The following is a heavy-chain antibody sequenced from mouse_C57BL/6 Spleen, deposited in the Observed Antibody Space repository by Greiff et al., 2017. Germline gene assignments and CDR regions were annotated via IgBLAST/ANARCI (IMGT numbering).Heavy chain of an antibody. CDR2: IYPVSGSP. J-gene: IGHJ4*01. CDR1: GYTFTSYW. V-gene: IGHV1-55*01. Sequence: QVQLQQPGAELVQPGASVTMSCKASGYTFTSYWLTWVKQRPGQGLEWLGDIYPVSGSPSSNEKFKSKATLTVDTSSSTAYMQLSSLTTEDSAIYYCASGAPYAMDYWGQGTSVTVSA. CDR3: ASGAPYAMDY. D-gene: IGHD6-1*01.